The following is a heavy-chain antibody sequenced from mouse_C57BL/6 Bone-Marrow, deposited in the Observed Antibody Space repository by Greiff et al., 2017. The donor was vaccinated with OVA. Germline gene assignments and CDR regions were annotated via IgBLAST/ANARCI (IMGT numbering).Heavy chain of an antibody. J-gene: IGHJ4*01. D-gene: IGHD1-1*01. Sequence: VQLQQPGAELVKPGASVKMSCKASGYTFTSYWITWVKQRPGQGLEWIGDIYPGSGRTNYNEKFKSKATLTVDTSSSTAYMQLSSLTSEDFAVYYCARSGITTLEGDFAMDYWGQGTSVTVSS. CDR2: IYPGSGRT. CDR1: GYTFTSYW. CDR3: ARSGITTLEGDFAMDY. V-gene: IGHV1-55*01.